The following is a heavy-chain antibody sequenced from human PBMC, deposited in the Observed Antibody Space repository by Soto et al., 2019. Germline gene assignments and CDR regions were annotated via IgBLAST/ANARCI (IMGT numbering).Heavy chain of an antibody. J-gene: IGHJ4*02. Sequence: GGSLRLSCAASGFTFNSFEMHWVRQAPGKGLEWVSYISSSGSNIYYADSVKGRFTISRDNAKNSLYLQMNSLRAEDTAVYYCARKAGGYLDWGQVTPVTVSS. D-gene: IGHD5-12*01. CDR1: GFTFNSFE. V-gene: IGHV3-48*03. CDR3: ARKAGGYLD. CDR2: ISSSGSNI.